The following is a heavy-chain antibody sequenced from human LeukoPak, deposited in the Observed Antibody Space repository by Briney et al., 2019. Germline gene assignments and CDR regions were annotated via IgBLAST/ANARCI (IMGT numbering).Heavy chain of an antibody. V-gene: IGHV3-21*04. CDR2: ISSSSSYI. CDR3: ARAGDIVLMVYAVDPYYFDY. Sequence: GGSLRLSCAASGFTFSSYSMNRVRQAPGKGLEWVSSISSSSSYIYYADSVKGRFTISRDNAKNSLYLQMNSLRAEDTAVYYCARAGDIVLMVYAVDPYYFDYWGQGTLVTVSS. D-gene: IGHD2-8*01. CDR1: GFTFSSYS. J-gene: IGHJ4*02.